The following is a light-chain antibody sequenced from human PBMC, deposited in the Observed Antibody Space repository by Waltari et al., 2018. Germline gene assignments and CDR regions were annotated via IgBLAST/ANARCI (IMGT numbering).Light chain of an antibody. CDR2: WAS. V-gene: IGKV4-1*01. CDR1: QSLSYRYNNKNS. CDR3: HQYYTTPFT. Sequence: DIVMSQSPDSLAVSLGESATINCRSSQSLSYRYNNKNSLAWYQQRPGQPPKLLIYWASLRESGVPDRFSGSGSGTDFTLTINSLQAEDVAVYYCHQYYTTPFTFGPGTTVDIK. J-gene: IGKJ3*01.